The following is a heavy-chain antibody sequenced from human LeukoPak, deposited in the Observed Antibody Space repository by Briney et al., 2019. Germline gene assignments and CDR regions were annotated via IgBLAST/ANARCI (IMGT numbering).Heavy chain of an antibody. D-gene: IGHD6-6*01. CDR2: ISGGDDTT. Sequence: PGGSLRLSCAASGFIFSNYAMTWVRQGPGKGLEWVSTISGGDDTTTYGDSVKGRFTISRDNSNNTVQMDSLRVDDTAVYYCAKDKGTSYLSSFDYWGQGTLVTVSS. V-gene: IGHV3-23*01. CDR1: GFIFSNYA. CDR3: AKDKGTSYLSSFDY. J-gene: IGHJ4*02.